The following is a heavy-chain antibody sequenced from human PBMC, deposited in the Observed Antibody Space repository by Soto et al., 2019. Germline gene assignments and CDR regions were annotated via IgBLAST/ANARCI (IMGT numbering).Heavy chain of an antibody. Sequence: TSESLSLTCSVSGGSISSYYWSWIRQPPGKGLEWIGYIYYSGSTYYNPSLKSRVTISVDTSKNQFSLKLSSVTAADTAVYYCARGRLVTYHFDYWGQGTLVTASS. D-gene: IGHD6-19*01. CDR2: IYYSGST. CDR3: ARGRLVTYHFDY. J-gene: IGHJ4*02. CDR1: GGSISSYY. V-gene: IGHV4-30-4*08.